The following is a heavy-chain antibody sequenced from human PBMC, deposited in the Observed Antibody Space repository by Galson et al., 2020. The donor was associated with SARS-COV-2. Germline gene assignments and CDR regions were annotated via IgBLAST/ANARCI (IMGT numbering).Heavy chain of an antibody. CDR2: IYHSGST. D-gene: IGHD3-16*01. J-gene: IGHJ4*02. V-gene: IGHV4-30-2*01. CDR3: ARGDDLYYFDY. Sequence: SETLSLTCAVSGGSISSGGYSWSWIRQPPGKGLEWIGYIYHSGSTYYNPSLKSRVTISVDRSKNQFSLKLSSVTAADTAVYYCARGDDLYYFDYWGQGTLVTVSS. CDR1: GGSISSGGYS.